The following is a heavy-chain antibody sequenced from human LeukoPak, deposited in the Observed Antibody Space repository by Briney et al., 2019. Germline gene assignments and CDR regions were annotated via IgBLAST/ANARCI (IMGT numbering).Heavy chain of an antibody. J-gene: IGHJ3*02. CDR1: GFTFSGYV. CDR2: ISYDVSYK. V-gene: IGHV3-30*18. D-gene: IGHD1-1*01. Sequence: GRSLRLSCAASGFTFSGYVMHWVRQAPGKGLEWVAVISYDVSYKYYADSVKGRFTISRDNSKNTLYLQMNSLRAEDTAVYHCAKDALNDLYAFDIWGQGTMVTVSS. CDR3: AKDALNDLYAFDI.